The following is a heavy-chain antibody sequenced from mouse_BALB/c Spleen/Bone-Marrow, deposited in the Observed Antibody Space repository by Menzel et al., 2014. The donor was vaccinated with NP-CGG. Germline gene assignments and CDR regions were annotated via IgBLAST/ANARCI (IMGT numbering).Heavy chain of an antibody. CDR1: GYSFTDYN. Sequence: VQLMHSGPELVKPGASVKVSCKASGYSFTDYNMYWVQQSHGKSLEWIGYLDPYNGGTTYHQKFKGKATLTVDKSSSTAFMHLNSLTSEDSAVYYCARGGYGRGFAYWGQGTLVTVSA. V-gene: IGHV1S135*01. D-gene: IGHD1-2*01. CDR2: LDPYNGGT. J-gene: IGHJ3*01. CDR3: ARGGYGRGFAY.